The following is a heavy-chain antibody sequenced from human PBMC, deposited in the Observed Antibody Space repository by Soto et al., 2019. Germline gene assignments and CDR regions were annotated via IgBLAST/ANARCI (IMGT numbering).Heavy chain of an antibody. J-gene: IGHJ4*02. CDR3: AKDYASGLPNYSFDC. D-gene: IGHD3-16*01. Sequence: GGSLRLSCAASGFTFRTFAMHWVRQAPGKGLEWVAFVSYDGTNTYYADSVKGRFTFSRDNSENTVYLHMSSLRAEDTAIYYCAKDYASGLPNYSFDCWGQGTLVTVSS. CDR1: GFTFRTFA. CDR2: VSYDGTNT. V-gene: IGHV3-30*18.